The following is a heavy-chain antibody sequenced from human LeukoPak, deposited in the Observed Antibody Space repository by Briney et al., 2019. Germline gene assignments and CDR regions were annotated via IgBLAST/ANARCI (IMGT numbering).Heavy chain of an antibody. CDR2: VSSNGVIT. J-gene: IGHJ4*02. Sequence: GGSLRLSCAASGFTFSRHSMNWVRQAPGKGLEWVSGVSSNGVITYYADSVKGRFTMFRDNSKGTVYLQMNSLRPEDTAVYYCAKDDAWLQYGNWGRGTLVTVSS. D-gene: IGHD5-24*01. CDR3: AKDDAWLQYGN. V-gene: IGHV3-23*01. CDR1: GFTFSRHS.